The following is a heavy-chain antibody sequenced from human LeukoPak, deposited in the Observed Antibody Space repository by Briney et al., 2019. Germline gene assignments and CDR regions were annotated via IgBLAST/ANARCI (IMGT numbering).Heavy chain of an antibody. Sequence: GGALRLSCVASRFSFSNYWMSGVRQAPSKGLECVSNINQEVSERYYVGSVRGVFTISRENAKNSLYLQMNSLRAEEKALYYCAKDIRALAVEGHFDYWGQGTLVTVSS. D-gene: IGHD6-19*01. CDR1: RFSFSNYW. CDR3: AKDIRALAVEGHFDY. V-gene: IGHV3-7*03. CDR2: INQEVSER. J-gene: IGHJ4*02.